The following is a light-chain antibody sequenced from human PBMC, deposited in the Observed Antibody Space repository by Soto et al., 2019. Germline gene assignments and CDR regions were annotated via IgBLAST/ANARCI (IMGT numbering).Light chain of an antibody. Sequence: ENVLTQSPVTVSLSPGERATLSCRASQSVKSYLAWYQQKPGQAPRLLIYDASNRAAGIPARFSGSGSGTDFTLTISSLDPEDFAVYYCQSRSSWPPVLTFGGGTKGEIK. CDR3: QSRSSWPPVLT. V-gene: IGKV3-11*01. CDR2: DAS. J-gene: IGKJ4*01. CDR1: QSVKSY.